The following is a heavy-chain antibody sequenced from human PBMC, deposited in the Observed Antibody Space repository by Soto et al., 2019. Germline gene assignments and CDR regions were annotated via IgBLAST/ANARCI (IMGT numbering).Heavy chain of an antibody. CDR1: EFTFSPYA. CDR3: ARDGSPSLWYCDL. Sequence: QVQLVESGGGVVQRGRSLRLSCAASEFTFSPYAMYWVRQAPGKGLEWVAVISYDGGSEYYADSVKGRFTISRDNSKNTLYLQMNSLRPEDTAVYYCARDGSPSLWYCDLCGRGTLVTVSS. CDR2: ISYDGGSE. J-gene: IGHJ2*01. V-gene: IGHV3-30-3*01. D-gene: IGHD2-2*03.